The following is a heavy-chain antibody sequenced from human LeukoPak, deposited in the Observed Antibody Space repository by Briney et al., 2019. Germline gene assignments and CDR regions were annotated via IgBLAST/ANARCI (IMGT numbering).Heavy chain of an antibody. CDR2: IYYSGST. D-gene: IGHD6-13*01. CDR1: GGSISSYY. Sequence: NPSETLSLTCTVSGGSISSYYWSWIRQPPGKGLEWIGYIYYSGSTNYNPSLKSRVTISVDTSKNQFSLKLSSVTAADTAVYYCARERTPSSWSIWGQGTLVTVSS. V-gene: IGHV4-59*01. CDR3: ARERTPSSWSI. J-gene: IGHJ4*02.